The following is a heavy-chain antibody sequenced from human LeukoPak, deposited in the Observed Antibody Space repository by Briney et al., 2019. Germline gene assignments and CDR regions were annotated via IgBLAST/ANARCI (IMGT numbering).Heavy chain of an antibody. V-gene: IGHV3-30*04. CDR1: GFTFSSYA. D-gene: IGHD1-26*01. CDR3: ARDKLRGSAGNYYYMDV. J-gene: IGHJ6*03. CDR2: ISYDGSNK. Sequence: PGRSLRLSCAASGFTFSSYAMHWVRQAPGKGLEWVAVISYDGSNKYYADSVKARFTISRDNSKNTLYLQMNSLSADDTAVYYCARDKLRGSAGNYYYMDVWGKGTTATVSS.